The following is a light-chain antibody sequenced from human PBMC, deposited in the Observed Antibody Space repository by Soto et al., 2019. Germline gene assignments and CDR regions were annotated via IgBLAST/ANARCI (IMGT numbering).Light chain of an antibody. J-gene: IGKJ1*01. CDR1: QSVGSNY. V-gene: IGKV3-20*01. CDR3: QQYGSSVWT. CDR2: DAS. Sequence: EIVLTQSPCTLSLSPGESATLSCRASQSVGSNYLAWYQQRPGQAPRLLIYDASSRATGIPDRFSGSGSGTDFTLTIGRLETEDFAVYYCQQYGSSVWTFGQGTKVAIK.